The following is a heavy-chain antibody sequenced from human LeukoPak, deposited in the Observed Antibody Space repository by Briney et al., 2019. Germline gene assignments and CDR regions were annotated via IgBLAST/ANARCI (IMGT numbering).Heavy chain of an antibody. CDR2: ISSSSSYI. Sequence: GGSLRLSCTASGFTFSSYSMNRVRQAPGKGLEWVSSISSSSSYIYYADSVKGRFTISRDNAKNSLYLQMNSLRAEDTAVYYCASTGDFDWLTRYYYGMDVWGKGTTVTVSS. CDR1: GFTFSSYS. V-gene: IGHV3-21*01. CDR3: ASTGDFDWLTRYYYGMDV. D-gene: IGHD3-9*01. J-gene: IGHJ6*04.